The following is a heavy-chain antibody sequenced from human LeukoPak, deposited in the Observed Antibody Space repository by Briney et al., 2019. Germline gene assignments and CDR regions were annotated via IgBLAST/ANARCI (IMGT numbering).Heavy chain of an antibody. J-gene: IGHJ4*02. D-gene: IGHD6-19*01. CDR2: ISGSGGST. CDR3: AKDQAVAGPGSDY. CDR1: GFTFSSYA. Sequence: AGGSLRLSCAASGFTFSSYAMSWVRQTPGKGLEWVSAISGSGGSTYYADSVKGRFTISRDNSKNTLYLQMNSLRAEDTAVYYCAKDQAVAGPGSDYWGQGTLVTVSS. V-gene: IGHV3-23*01.